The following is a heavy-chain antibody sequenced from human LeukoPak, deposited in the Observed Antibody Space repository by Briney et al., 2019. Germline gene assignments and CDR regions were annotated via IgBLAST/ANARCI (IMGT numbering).Heavy chain of an antibody. CDR1: GASFRNYY. CDR2: IYYSGST. D-gene: IGHD3-22*01. V-gene: IGHV4-59*12. J-gene: IGHJ4*02. CDR3: ARTPYDSSGYYLS. Sequence: SETLSLTCAVYGASFRNYYWSWIRQTPGKGLEWIGYIYYSGSTNYNPSLKSRVTISVDTSKNQFSLKLSSVTAADTAVYYCARTPYDSSGYYLSWGQGTLVTVSS.